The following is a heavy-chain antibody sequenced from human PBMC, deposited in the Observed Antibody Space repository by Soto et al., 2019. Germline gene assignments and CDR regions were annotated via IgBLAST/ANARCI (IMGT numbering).Heavy chain of an antibody. CDR1: GFTFSAYW. CDR3: ARPPAAYGLDV. CDR2: LNPDGSGE. Sequence: EVQLVESGGGLVQPGGSLRLSCAASGFTFSAYWMNWVRQVPGKGLEWVANLNPDGSGEYYVDSVKGRFTISRDNAQNSVFLQMTSLRDEDTAVYYCARPPAAYGLDVWGQGTTFTVSS. V-gene: IGHV3-7*03. D-gene: IGHD6-25*01. J-gene: IGHJ6*02.